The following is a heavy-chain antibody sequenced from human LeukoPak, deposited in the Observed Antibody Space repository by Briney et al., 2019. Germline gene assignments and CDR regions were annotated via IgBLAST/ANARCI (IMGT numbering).Heavy chain of an antibody. CDR2: IYHSGST. CDR1: GGSISSSNW. CDR3: ARVPLTFGEPSPGVWFDP. Sequence: SETLSLTCAVSGGSISSSNWWSWVRAPPGKGLEGIGEIYHSGSTNYNPSLKSRVTISVDTSKSQFSLKLTSVTAADTAVYYCARVPLTFGEPSPGVWFDPWGQGTLVTVSS. D-gene: IGHD3-16*01. V-gene: IGHV4-4*02. J-gene: IGHJ5*02.